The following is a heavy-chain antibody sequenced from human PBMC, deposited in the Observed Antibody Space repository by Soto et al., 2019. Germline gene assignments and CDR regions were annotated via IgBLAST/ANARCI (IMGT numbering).Heavy chain of an antibody. CDR3: ARGQYYDSSDDAFDI. CDR2: ITYGGSNK. Sequence: GGSLRLSCAASGFTFSTYAMSWVRQAPGKGLEWVAAITYGGSNKYYADSVKGRFTISRDNSKNTLYLQMNSLRAEDTAVYYCARGQYYDSSDDAFDIWGQGTMVTVSS. CDR1: GFTFSTYA. D-gene: IGHD3-22*01. V-gene: IGHV3-30*04. J-gene: IGHJ3*02.